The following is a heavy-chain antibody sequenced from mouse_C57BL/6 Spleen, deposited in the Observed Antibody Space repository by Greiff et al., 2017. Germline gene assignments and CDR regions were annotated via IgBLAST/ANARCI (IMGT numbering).Heavy chain of an antibody. CDR2: IDPSDSST. V-gene: IGHV1-69*01. J-gene: IGHJ1*03. CDR1: GYTFTSYW. Sequence: QVQLQQPGAELVMPGASVKLSCKASGYTFTSYWMHWVKQRPGQGLEWIGEIDPSDSSTNYNQQFKGKSTLTVDKYSRTAYMQPRSLTSEDSAVYYCARLYSGSSYWYFEVWGTGTTATVPS. CDR3: ARLYSGSSYWYFEV. D-gene: IGHD1-1*01.